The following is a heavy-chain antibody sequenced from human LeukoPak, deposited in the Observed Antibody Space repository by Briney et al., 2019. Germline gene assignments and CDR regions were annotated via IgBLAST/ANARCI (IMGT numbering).Heavy chain of an antibody. CDR1: GGSISSGSYY. D-gene: IGHD3-3*01. J-gene: IGHJ3*02. Sequence: PSQTLSLTCTVSGGSISSGSYYWSWIRQPAGKGLERIGRIYTSGSTNYNPSLKSRVTISVDTSKNQFSLKLSSVTAADTAVYYCAGDYDFWSGYPHAYDAFDIWGRGTMVTVSS. CDR2: IYTSGST. V-gene: IGHV4-61*02. CDR3: AGDYDFWSGYPHAYDAFDI.